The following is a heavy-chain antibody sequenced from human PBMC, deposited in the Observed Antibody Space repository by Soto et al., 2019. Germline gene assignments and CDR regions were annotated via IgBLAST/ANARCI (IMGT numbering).Heavy chain of an antibody. CDR1: GFTLSTSGVG. Sequence: QITLKESGPTLVKPTQTLTLTCTFSGFTLSTSGVGVGWIRQPPGKALECLGIIYWDDDKRYSPSLKSRLTITKDTSKNQVVLTMTNMDPVDTATYYCAHTSGSGYSKRDGFDIWGQGTMVTVSS. J-gene: IGHJ3*02. D-gene: IGHD2-15*01. V-gene: IGHV2-5*02. CDR3: AHTSGSGYSKRDGFDI. CDR2: IYWDDDK.